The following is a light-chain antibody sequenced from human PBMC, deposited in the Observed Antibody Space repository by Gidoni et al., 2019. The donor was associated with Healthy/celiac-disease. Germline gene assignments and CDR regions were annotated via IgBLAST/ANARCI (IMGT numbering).Light chain of an antibody. V-gene: IGKV3-15*01. CDR3: QQYNNWPYT. CDR2: GAS. CDR1: QSVSSN. J-gene: IGKJ2*01. Sequence: EIVMTQSPATLSGSPGERATLSCRASQSVSSNLAWYQQKPGQAPRLLIYGASTRATGIPARFSGSGSGTEFTLTISSLQSEDFAVYYCQQYNNWPYTFGQXTKLEIK.